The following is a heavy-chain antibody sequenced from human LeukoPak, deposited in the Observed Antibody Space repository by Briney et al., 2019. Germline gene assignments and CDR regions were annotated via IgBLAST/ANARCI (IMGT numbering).Heavy chain of an antibody. Sequence: SQTLSLTCTVSGGSISSGSYYWSWIRQPAGKGLEWIGRIYTSGSTNYNPSLKSRATISVDTSKNQFSLKLSSVTAADTAVYYCAREPIVGSFDYWGLGTLVTVSS. J-gene: IGHJ4*02. V-gene: IGHV4-61*02. CDR3: AREPIVGSFDY. CDR2: IYTSGST. CDR1: GGSISSGSYY. D-gene: IGHD1-26*01.